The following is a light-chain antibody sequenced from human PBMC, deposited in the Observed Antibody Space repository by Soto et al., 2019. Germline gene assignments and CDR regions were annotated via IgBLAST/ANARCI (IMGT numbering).Light chain of an antibody. Sequence: EIVMTQSPATLSVSPGERATLSCRASQSVGSNLVWYQQKPGQAPRLLIYYASTRDTGVPARFSGSGSGTDFTLTISSLQSEDFAVYYCQQYNNWPPSWTFGQGTKVEMK. CDR1: QSVGSN. J-gene: IGKJ1*01. CDR2: YAS. V-gene: IGKV3-15*01. CDR3: QQYNNWPPSWT.